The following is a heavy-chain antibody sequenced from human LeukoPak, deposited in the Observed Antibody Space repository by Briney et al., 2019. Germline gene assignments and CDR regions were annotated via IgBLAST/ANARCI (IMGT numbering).Heavy chain of an antibody. CDR2: ISGSGDTT. CDR3: ARGPSGYHNT. CDR1: RFTFSSCA. J-gene: IGHJ4*02. Sequence: GGSLRLSCAASRFTFSSCAMSWVRQAPGKGLEWVSTISGSGDTTYYADSVKGRFTISRDNSKNTLYLQMNSLRAEDTAVYYCARGPSGYHNTGGQGTLVTVSS. V-gene: IGHV3-23*01. D-gene: IGHD5-12*01.